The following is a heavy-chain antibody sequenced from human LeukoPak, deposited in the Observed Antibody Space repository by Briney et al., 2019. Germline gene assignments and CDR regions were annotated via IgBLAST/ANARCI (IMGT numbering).Heavy chain of an antibody. V-gene: IGHV4-34*01. Sequence: SETLSLTCAVYGGSFSGYYWSWIRQLPGKGLEWIGEINHSGSTNYNPSLKSRVTISVDTSKNQFSLKLSSVTAADTAVYYCARTRSKTITMVLDYWGQGTLVTVSS. D-gene: IGHD3-10*01. CDR2: INHSGST. CDR3: ARTRSKTITMVLDY. CDR1: GGSFSGYY. J-gene: IGHJ4*02.